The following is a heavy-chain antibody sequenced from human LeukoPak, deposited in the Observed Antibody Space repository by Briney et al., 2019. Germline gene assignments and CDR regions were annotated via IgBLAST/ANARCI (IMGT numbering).Heavy chain of an antibody. CDR1: GGSFSGYY. D-gene: IGHD5-18*01. CDR2: INHSGST. CDR3: ARLGVQLWTRGWFDP. Sequence: SETLSLTCAVYGGSFSGYYWSWIRHPPGKGLEWNGEINHSGSTNYNPSLKSRVTISVDTSKNQFSLKLSSVTAADTAVYYCARLGVQLWTRGWFDPWGQGTLVTVSS. V-gene: IGHV4-34*01. J-gene: IGHJ5*02.